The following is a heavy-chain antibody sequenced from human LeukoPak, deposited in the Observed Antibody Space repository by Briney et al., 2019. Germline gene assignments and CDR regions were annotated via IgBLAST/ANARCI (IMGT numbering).Heavy chain of an antibody. CDR2: IYTSGST. CDR3: ARVEYSSSSSWYFDL. CDR1: GGSISSYY. D-gene: IGHD6-6*01. J-gene: IGHJ2*01. Sequence: PSETLSLTCTVSGGSISSYYWSWIRQPAGKGLEWIGRIYTSGSTNYNPSLKSRVTMSVDTSKNQFSLKLSSVTAADTAVYYCARVEYSSSSSWYFDLWGRGTLVTVSS. V-gene: IGHV4-4*07.